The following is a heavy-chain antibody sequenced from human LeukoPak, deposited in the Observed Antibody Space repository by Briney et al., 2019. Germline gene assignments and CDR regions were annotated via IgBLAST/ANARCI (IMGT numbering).Heavy chain of an antibody. V-gene: IGHV3-43*01. D-gene: IGHD3/OR15-3a*01. Sequence: GGSLRLSCAASGFHFAGYTMHWVRQAPGKGLEWVSLFSWNGINTYYADSVKGRFTISRDNSKNSLYLQMNSLRTDDTALYYRAKDNFGTIDYWGQGTLVTVSS. CDR2: FSWNGINT. J-gene: IGHJ4*02. CDR1: GFHFAGYT. CDR3: AKDNFGTIDY.